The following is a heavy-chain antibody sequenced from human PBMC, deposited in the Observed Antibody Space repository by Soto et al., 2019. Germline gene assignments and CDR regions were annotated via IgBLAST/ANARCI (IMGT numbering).Heavy chain of an antibody. CDR3: AREGGYGGKRGFDP. CDR1: GYTFTGYY. J-gene: IGHJ5*02. D-gene: IGHD2-15*01. V-gene: IGHV1-2*04. CDR2: INPNSGGT. Sequence: ASVKLSCKASGYTFTGYYMHWVRQAPGQGLEWMGWINPNSGGTNYAQKFQGWVTMTRDTSISTAYMELSRLRSDDTAVYYCAREGGYGGKRGFDPWGQGTLVTVSS.